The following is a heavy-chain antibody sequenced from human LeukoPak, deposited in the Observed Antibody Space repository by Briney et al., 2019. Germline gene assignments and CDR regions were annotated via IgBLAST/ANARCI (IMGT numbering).Heavy chain of an antibody. CDR3: ARHVGGGYWYFDL. Sequence: PSETLSPTCTVSGGFFSSNGYYWGWIRLPPGKGLEWIGSILYSGTTYNNPSLKSRVTMSVDTSKNQFSLRLNSVTAADTAVYYCARHVGGGYWYFDLWGRGTQVTVSS. D-gene: IGHD2-15*01. J-gene: IGHJ2*01. CDR1: GGFFSSNGYY. CDR2: ILYSGTT. V-gene: IGHV4-39*01.